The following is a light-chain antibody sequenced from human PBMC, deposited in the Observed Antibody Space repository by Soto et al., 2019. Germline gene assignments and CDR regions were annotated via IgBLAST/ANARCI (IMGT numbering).Light chain of an antibody. Sequence: EIVLTQSPATLSLSPGERATLSCRAGQSVSRFLAWYQQKPGQAPRLLIYDASNRATGIPARFSGSGSGTHFTLTSSSLEPEDFAVYYCQQRSNWPFTFGQGTRREIE. CDR1: QSVSRF. J-gene: IGKJ5*01. CDR2: DAS. V-gene: IGKV3-11*01. CDR3: QQRSNWPFT.